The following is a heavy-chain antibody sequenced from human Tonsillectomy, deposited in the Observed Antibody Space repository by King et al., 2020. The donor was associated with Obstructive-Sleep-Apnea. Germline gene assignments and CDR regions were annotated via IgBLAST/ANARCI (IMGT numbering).Heavy chain of an antibody. D-gene: IGHD1-1*01. J-gene: IGHJ4*02. CDR1: GLTFSRYS. CDR3: ASDRNWAFDY. Sequence: EVQLVESGGGLVEPGGSLRLSCAVSGLTFSRYSMNWVRQAPGKGLEWISYISMSGSDTYYADSVKGRFSISRDDATNSVFLQVNDLGVDDTAVYYCASDRNWAFDYWGQGTLVTVSS. CDR2: ISMSGSDT. V-gene: IGHV3-48*04.